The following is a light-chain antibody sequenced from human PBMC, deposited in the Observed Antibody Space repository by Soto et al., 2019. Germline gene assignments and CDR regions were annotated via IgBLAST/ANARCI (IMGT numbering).Light chain of an antibody. V-gene: IGLV3-21*04. CDR1: NIGSKS. CDR2: YDS. J-gene: IGLJ7*01. CDR3: QVWDSSSAV. Sequence: SYELTQPPSVSGAPGKTARITCGGNNIGSKSVHWYQQKPRQAPVLVIYYDSDRPSGIPERFSGSNSGNTATLTISRVEAGDEADYYCQVWDSSSAVFGGGTQLTVL.